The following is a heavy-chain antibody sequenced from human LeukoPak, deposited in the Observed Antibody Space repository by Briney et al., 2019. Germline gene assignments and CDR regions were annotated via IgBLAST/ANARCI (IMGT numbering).Heavy chain of an antibody. Sequence: GGSLRLSCAASGFTFSTYTMYWVRHPPGKRLEWVSIIGNNGGGIHYADSVKGRFTISRDNAKNSLYLQMNSLRAEDTAVYYCARVDDLDAFAVWGQGTMVIVFS. CDR2: IGNNGGGI. CDR1: GFTFSTYT. V-gene: IGHV3-21*01. J-gene: IGHJ3*01. CDR3: ARVDDLDAFAV. D-gene: IGHD2-2*03.